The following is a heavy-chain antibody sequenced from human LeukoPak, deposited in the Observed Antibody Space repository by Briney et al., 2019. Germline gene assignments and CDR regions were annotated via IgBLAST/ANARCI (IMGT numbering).Heavy chain of an antibody. CDR2: IYSGGST. D-gene: IGHD3-16*01. CDR3: ARVGGGYYFDY. CDR1: GFTVSSNY. Sequence: GGSLRLSCAASGFTVSSNYMSWVRQAPGKGLEWVSVIYSGGSTYYADSVKGRFTISRDNSKNTLYLQMNSRRAEDTAVYYWARVGGGYYFDYWGQGTLVTVSS. V-gene: IGHV3-53*01. J-gene: IGHJ4*02.